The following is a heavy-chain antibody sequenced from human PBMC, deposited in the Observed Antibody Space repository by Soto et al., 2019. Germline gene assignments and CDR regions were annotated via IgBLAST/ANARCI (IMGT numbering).Heavy chain of an antibody. V-gene: IGHV3-48*03. CDR1: GFTFSSYE. J-gene: IGHJ4*02. CDR3: AGSELVRAYYFDY. Sequence: GGSLRLSFAASGFTFSSYEMNWVRQAPVKGLEWVSYISSSGSTIYYADSVKGRFTISRDNAKNSLYLQMNSLRAEDTAVYYCAGSELVRAYYFDYCGQGILVTVSS. D-gene: IGHD6-6*01. CDR2: ISSSGSTI.